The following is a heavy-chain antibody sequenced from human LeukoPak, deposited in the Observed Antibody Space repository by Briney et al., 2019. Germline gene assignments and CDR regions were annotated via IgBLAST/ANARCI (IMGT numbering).Heavy chain of an antibody. V-gene: IGHV2-5*01. CDR1: WFSLSTLGVG. D-gene: IGHD2-21*02. J-gene: IGHJ4*02. Sequence: GPSQANLTHILTLTCTFSWFSLSTLGVGVCWIRQPLGEVLEWLAPLSWSDDKYYSPSLKSTLTITKDTSTNQVVLTMTNMDPVNTATYFCAHLRATDCYYIDYCGQGMLVTVS. CDR2: LSWSDDK. CDR3: AHLRATDCYYIDY.